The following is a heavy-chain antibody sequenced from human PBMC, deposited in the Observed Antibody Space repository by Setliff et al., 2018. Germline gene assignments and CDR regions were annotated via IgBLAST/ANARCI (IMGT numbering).Heavy chain of an antibody. V-gene: IGHV4-61*02. CDR3: ARYSNDFWSGYYAFGI. CDR1: GDSISSGIYH. D-gene: IGHD3-3*01. Sequence: SETLSLTCTVSGDSISSGIYHWSWIRQSAGKGLEWIGRIYVSTGSTNYSPSLKSRVSISVDTSKNQFSLKLSSVTAADTAVYYCARYSNDFWSGYYAFGIWGQGTMVTVSS. J-gene: IGHJ3*02. CDR2: IYVSTGST.